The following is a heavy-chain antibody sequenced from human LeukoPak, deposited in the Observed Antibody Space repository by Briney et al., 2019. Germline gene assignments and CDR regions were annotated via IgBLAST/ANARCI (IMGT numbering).Heavy chain of an antibody. CDR3: ARDAEQWLVPMNWFDP. CDR1: GGSISSSSYY. V-gene: IGHV4-39*07. Sequence: SETLSLTCTVSGGSISSSSYYWGWIRQPPGKGLEWIGSTYYSGSTYYSPSLKSRVTISVDTSKNQFSLKLSSVTAADTAVYYCARDAEQWLVPMNWFDPWGQGTLVTVSS. D-gene: IGHD6-19*01. CDR2: TYYSGST. J-gene: IGHJ5*02.